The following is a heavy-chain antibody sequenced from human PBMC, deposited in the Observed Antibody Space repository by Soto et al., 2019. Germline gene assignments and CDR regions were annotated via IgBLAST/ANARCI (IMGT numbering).Heavy chain of an antibody. CDR1: GFTFSNAW. J-gene: IGHJ4*01. V-gene: IGHV3-15*07. D-gene: IGHD3-22*01. Sequence: GGSLRLSCAASGFTFSNAWINWVRQAPGKGLEWVGRIKSKTAGGTTDFAAPVKGRFAISRDDSKNMVYLQMNSLKTEDTALYYCTTDYHSTMIVIRFDYWSHGTLVTVSS. CDR3: TTDYHSTMIVIRFDY. CDR2: IKSKTAGGTT.